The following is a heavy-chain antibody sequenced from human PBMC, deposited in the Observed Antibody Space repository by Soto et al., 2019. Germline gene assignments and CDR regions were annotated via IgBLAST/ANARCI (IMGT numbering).Heavy chain of an antibody. V-gene: IGHV4-59*08. CDR3: ARVAPITIFGVDDYYFDY. CDR1: GGSISSYY. D-gene: IGHD3-3*01. Sequence: SETLSLTCTVSGGSISSYYWSWIRQPPGKGLEWIGYIYYSGSTNYNPSLKSRVTISVDTSKNQFSLKLSSVTAADTAVYYCARVAPITIFGVDDYYFDYWGQGTLVTVSS. J-gene: IGHJ4*02. CDR2: IYYSGST.